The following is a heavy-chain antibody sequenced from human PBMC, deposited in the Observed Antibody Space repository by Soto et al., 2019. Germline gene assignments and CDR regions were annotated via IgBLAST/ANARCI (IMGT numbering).Heavy chain of an antibody. CDR1: GYSFTSYW. CDR3: ARLVAHGAYYYGMDV. J-gene: IGHJ6*02. CDR2: IYPGDSDT. Sequence: PGESLKISCKGSGYSFTSYWIGWVRQMPGKGLEWMGIIYPGDSDTRYSPSFQGQVTISADKSISTAYLQWSSLKASDTAMYYCARLVAHGAYYYGMDVWGQGTTVTVSS. D-gene: IGHD2-15*01. V-gene: IGHV5-51*01.